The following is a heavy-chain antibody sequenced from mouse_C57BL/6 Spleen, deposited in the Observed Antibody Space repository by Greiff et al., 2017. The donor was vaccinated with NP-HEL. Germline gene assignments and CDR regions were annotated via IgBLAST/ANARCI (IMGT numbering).Heavy chain of an antibody. CDR3: ARRSITTVVAPWYFDV. CDR2: ISSGSSTI. D-gene: IGHD1-1*01. V-gene: IGHV5-17*01. CDR1: GFTFSDYG. J-gene: IGHJ1*03. Sequence: EVHLVESGGGLVKPGGSLKLSCAASGFTFSDYGMHWVRQAPEKGLEWVAYISSGSSTIYYADTVKGRFTISRDNAKNTLFLQMTSLRSEDTAMYYCARRSITTVVAPWYFDVWGTGTTVTVSS.